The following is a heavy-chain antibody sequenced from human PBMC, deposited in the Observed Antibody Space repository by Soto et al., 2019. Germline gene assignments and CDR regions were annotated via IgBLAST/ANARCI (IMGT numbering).Heavy chain of an antibody. CDR2: ISYDGSNK. Sequence: QVQLVESGGGVVQPGRSLRLSCAASGFTFSSYAMNWVRQAPGKGLEWVALISYDGSNKYYADSVKGRFTISRDSSKNTLYLQMNSLKDADTAFYYCGRCSSTSCHLGSDYWGQRTLVTVSS. V-gene: IGHV3-30-3*01. CDR3: GRCSSTSCHLGSDY. J-gene: IGHJ4*02. D-gene: IGHD2-2*01. CDR1: GFTFSSYA.